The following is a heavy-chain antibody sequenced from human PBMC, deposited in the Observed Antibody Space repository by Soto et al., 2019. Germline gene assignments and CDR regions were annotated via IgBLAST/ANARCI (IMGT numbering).Heavy chain of an antibody. CDR3: ARDLASGRGWYFDL. D-gene: IGHD5-12*01. J-gene: IGHJ2*01. Sequence: ASVKVSCKASGYTFTSDYMNGVRQAPGQGLEGMGVINPSGGSTSYAQKFQGRVTMTRDTSTSTVYMELSSLRSDDTAVYYCARDLASGRGWYFDLWGRGTLVTVSS. CDR2: INPSGGST. V-gene: IGHV1-46*01. CDR1: GYTFTSDY.